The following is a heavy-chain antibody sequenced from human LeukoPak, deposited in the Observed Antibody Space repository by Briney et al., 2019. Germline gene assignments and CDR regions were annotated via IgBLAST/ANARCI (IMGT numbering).Heavy chain of an antibody. CDR1: GFTFSSYS. CDR3: ARVAGRSPGGNNWFDP. Sequence: PGGSLRLSCAASGFTFSSYSMNWVRQAPGRGLEWVSSISSSSSYIYYADSVKGRFTISRDNAKNSLYLQMNSLRAEDTAVYYCARVAGRSPGGNNWFDPWGQGTLVTVSS. J-gene: IGHJ5*02. D-gene: IGHD3-16*01. V-gene: IGHV3-21*01. CDR2: ISSSSSYI.